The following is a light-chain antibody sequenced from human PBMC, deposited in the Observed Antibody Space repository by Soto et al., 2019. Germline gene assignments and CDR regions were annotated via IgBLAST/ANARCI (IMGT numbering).Light chain of an antibody. CDR3: SSYTTSSTQV. CDR2: EVS. V-gene: IGLV2-14*01. CDR1: SSDVGYYNY. J-gene: IGLJ3*02. Sequence: QSALTQPASVSGSPGQSITISCTGTSSDVGYYNYASWYQHHPGKVPKLMIYEVSNRPSGVSNRFSGSKSGNTASLTISGLQAEDEADYYCSSYTTSSTQVFGGGTQLTVL.